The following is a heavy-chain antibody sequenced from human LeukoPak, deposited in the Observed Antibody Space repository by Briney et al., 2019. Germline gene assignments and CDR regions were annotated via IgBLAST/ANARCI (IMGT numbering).Heavy chain of an antibody. V-gene: IGHV4-31*03. CDR3: ARGSPGFFDY. Sequence: LQTLSLTCTVSGGSISSGSSFWSWVRQHPGKGLEWIGNSHYSGSTDYNSSLRSRVTITVDTSKNQFSLKLSSVTAADTAVYYCARGSPGFFDYWGQGTLVTVSS. CDR1: GGSISSGSSF. D-gene: IGHD6-25*01. J-gene: IGHJ4*02. CDR2: SHYSGST.